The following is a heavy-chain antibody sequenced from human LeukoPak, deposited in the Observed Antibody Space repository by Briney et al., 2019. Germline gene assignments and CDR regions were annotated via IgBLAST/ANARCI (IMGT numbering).Heavy chain of an antibody. D-gene: IGHD1-14*01. CDR1: GFTLSSYE. CDR2: ISGSGSTI. J-gene: IGHJ3*02. Sequence: GGSLRLSCAASGFTLSSYEMNWVRQAPGKGLEWVSYISGSGSTIYYADSVKGRFTISRDSTKNSLYLQMNSLRAEDTAVYYCARDGASPGIWGQGTMVTVSS. V-gene: IGHV3-48*03. CDR3: ARDGASPGI.